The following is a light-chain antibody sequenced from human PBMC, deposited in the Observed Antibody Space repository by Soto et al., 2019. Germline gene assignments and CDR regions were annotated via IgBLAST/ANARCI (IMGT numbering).Light chain of an antibody. CDR2: SNN. Sequence: QAVVTQPPSASGTPGQRVTISCSGSSSNIGRNAVNWYQQLPGTAPKLLIFSNNERPSGVPDRFSGSKSGTSASLAISGLQSEDEADYYCTAWDDSLSGHVGFGGVPTLTVL. J-gene: IGLJ2*01. CDR1: SSNIGRNA. V-gene: IGLV1-44*01. CDR3: TAWDDSLSGHVG.